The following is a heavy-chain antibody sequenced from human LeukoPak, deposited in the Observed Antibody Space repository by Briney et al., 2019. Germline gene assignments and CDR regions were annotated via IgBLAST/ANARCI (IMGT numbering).Heavy chain of an antibody. Sequence: GGSLRLSCAASGFTFSSYSMNWVRQAPGKGLEWVSYISSSSSTIYYADSVKGRFTISRDNAKNSLYLQMNSLRDEDTAVYYCARGAISSIAARPYYGMDVWGQGTTVTVPS. J-gene: IGHJ6*02. D-gene: IGHD6-6*01. V-gene: IGHV3-48*02. CDR2: ISSSSSTI. CDR1: GFTFSSYS. CDR3: ARGAISSIAARPYYGMDV.